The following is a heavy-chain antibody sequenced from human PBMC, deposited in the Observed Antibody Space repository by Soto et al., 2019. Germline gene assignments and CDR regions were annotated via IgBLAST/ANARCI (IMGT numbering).Heavy chain of an antibody. CDR1: GFTFSSYV. V-gene: IGHV3-23*01. CDR3: AKTPNLAAASGMDV. D-gene: IGHD6-13*01. J-gene: IGHJ6*02. CDR2: ISGSGGST. Sequence: EVQLLESGGGLVQPGGSLRLSCAASGFTFSSYVMSWVRQAPGKGLEWVSAISGSGGSTYYADSVKGRFTISRDNSKNTLYLQRNSLRAEDTAVYYCAKTPNLAAASGMDVWGQGTTVTVSS.